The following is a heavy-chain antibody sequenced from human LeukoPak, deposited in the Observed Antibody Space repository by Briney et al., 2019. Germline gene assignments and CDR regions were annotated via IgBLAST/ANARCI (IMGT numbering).Heavy chain of an antibody. CDR3: ARVFKWYYFDY. D-gene: IGHD2-8*01. CDR2: IHHRGST. V-gene: IGHV4-34*01. J-gene: IGHJ4*02. Sequence: PSETLSLTCAVYGGSFSGYYWSWIRQPPGKGLEWIGEIHHRGSTNHNPSLKSRVTISVDRSKNQFSLKLSSVTAADTAVYYCARVFKWYYFDYWGQGTLVTVSS. CDR1: GGSFSGYY.